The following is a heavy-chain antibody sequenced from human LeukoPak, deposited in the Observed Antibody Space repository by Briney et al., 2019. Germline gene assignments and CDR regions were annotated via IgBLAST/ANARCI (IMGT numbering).Heavy chain of an antibody. D-gene: IGHD3-9*01. J-gene: IGHJ4*02. CDR3: ARGARYYDILTGYCPLDY. V-gene: IGHV3-48*04. Sequence: PGGSLRLSCAASGFTFSSYSMNWVRQAPGKGLEWVSYISSSAGTIYYADSVKGRFTISRDNAKNSLYLQMNSLRAEDTAVYYCARGARYYDILTGYCPLDYWGQGTLVTVSS. CDR2: ISSSAGTI. CDR1: GFTFSSYS.